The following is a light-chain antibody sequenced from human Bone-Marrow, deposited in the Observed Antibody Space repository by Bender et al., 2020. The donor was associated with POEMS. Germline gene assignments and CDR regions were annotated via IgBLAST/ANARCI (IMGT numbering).Light chain of an antibody. J-gene: IGLJ2*01. CDR1: RLGYKY. Sequence: YELTQPPSVSVAPGQTARITCSGDRLGYKYVCWYQQKPAQSPMLVICKENKRPSGIPERFSGSNSGNTATLTISGTQDVDEADYYCQAWGSTAVVFGGGTKLTVL. CDR2: KEN. V-gene: IGLV3-1*01. CDR3: QAWGSTAVV.